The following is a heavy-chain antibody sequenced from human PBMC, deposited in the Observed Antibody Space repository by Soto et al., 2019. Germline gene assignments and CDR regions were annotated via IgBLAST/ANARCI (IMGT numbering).Heavy chain of an antibody. V-gene: IGHV3-23*01. CDR1: GFIFSSYG. J-gene: IGHJ4*02. Sequence: GGSLRLSCAASGFIFSSYGMSWVRLPPGQGLEWVSFISTSGADTSYAESVKGRFTVSRDNSKNTMYLQMNSLTAEDTALYYCATWERGIGNSLAHGAQGTLVTGSS. CDR3: ATWERGIGNSLAH. D-gene: IGHD1-1*01. CDR2: ISTSGADT.